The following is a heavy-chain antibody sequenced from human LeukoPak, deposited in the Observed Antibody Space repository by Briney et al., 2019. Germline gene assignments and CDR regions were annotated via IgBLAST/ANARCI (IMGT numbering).Heavy chain of an antibody. Sequence: GESLKISCKGSGYSFTSYWIGWVRQMPGKGLGWMGIIYPGDSDTRYSPSFQGQVTISADKSISTAYLQWSSLKASDTAMYYCALEDYDSSGYYYSVYWGQGTLVTVSS. D-gene: IGHD3-22*01. CDR3: ALEDYDSSGYYYSVY. V-gene: IGHV5-51*01. CDR2: IYPGDSDT. J-gene: IGHJ4*02. CDR1: GYSFTSYW.